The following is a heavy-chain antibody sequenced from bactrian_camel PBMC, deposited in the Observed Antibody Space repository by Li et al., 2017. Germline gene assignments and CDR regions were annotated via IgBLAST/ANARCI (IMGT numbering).Heavy chain of an antibody. J-gene: IGHJ4*01. Sequence: HVQLVESGGGSVQAGGSLRLSCTASGVSTSCMAWFREAPGKEREGVAGLAVGQTTSYADSVKGRFTISRDNAKYTLYLQLNSLKTEDTAMYYCIKGRTYCSGGVCDHPPEGQGTQVTVS. CDR1: GVSTSC. D-gene: IGHD2*01. CDR2: LAVGQTT. V-gene: IGHV3S53*01.